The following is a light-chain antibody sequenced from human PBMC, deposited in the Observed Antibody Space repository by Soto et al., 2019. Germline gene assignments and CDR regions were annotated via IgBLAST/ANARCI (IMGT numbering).Light chain of an antibody. CDR1: QSISSS. V-gene: IGKV3-11*01. CDR2: NAA. Sequence: EIVLTQSPVTLSLSPGERATLSCRASQSISSSLAWYQQKPGQAPRLLIYNAANRATGIPARFSGSGSGTDFTRTISSLEPEDFAVYYCQQRSNWPRTFGQGTKVEIK. CDR3: QQRSNWPRT. J-gene: IGKJ1*01.